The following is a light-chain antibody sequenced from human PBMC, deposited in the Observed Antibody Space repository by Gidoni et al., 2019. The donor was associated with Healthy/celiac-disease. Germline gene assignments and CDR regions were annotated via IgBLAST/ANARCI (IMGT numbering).Light chain of an antibody. CDR3: SSYTSSSTPWV. CDR2: DVS. V-gene: IGLV2-14*03. Sequence: QSALTQPASVSGSPGPSLTISCTGTSCDVGGYNYASWYQQHPGKAPKLMIYDVSNRPSGVSNRFSGSKSGNTASLTIAGLQAEDEADYYCSSYTSSSTPWVFGTGTKVTVL. CDR1: SCDVGGYNY. J-gene: IGLJ1*01.